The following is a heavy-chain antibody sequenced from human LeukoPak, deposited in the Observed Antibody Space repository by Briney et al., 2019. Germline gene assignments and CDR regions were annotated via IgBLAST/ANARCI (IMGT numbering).Heavy chain of an antibody. Sequence: GASVKVSCKASGGTFSSYAISWVRQAPGQGLEWMGWISAYNGNTNYAQKLQGRVTMTTDTSTSTAYMELSSLRSEDTAVYYRARDDYGPLHYWGQGTLVTVSS. J-gene: IGHJ4*02. CDR3: ARDDYGPLHY. D-gene: IGHD4-17*01. V-gene: IGHV1-18*01. CDR2: ISAYNGNT. CDR1: GGTFSSYA.